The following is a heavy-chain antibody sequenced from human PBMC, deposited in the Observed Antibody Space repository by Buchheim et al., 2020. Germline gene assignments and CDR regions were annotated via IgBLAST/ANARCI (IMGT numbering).Heavy chain of an antibody. V-gene: IGHV4-4*02. Sequence: VQLQESGPRLVKPSGTLSLTCAVSGDSISSSRWWTWVRQPPGKGLEWIGEIYHTGDTNYNASLGGRVTISIDKSRNPFSLGLTSVTDTDTAVYYCGDPPAAAWGQGTL. CDR3: GDPPAAA. CDR2: IYHTGDT. J-gene: IGHJ4*02. CDR1: GDSISSSRW. D-gene: IGHD2-15*01.